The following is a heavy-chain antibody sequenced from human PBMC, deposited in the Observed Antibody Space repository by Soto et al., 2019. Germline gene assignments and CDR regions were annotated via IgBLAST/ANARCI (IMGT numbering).Heavy chain of an antibody. CDR2: IYPGDSDT. V-gene: IGHV5-51*01. D-gene: IGHD5-12*01. Sequence: PGESLKISCTVSGYNFPYQWIGWVRQTPGKGLEWMGIIYPGDSDTRSSPSFQGQVTFSADRSISTAYLQWTSLKASDTAIYYCARLFGYSSDYYYGIDVWGQGTTVTVSS. CDR1: GYNFPYQW. CDR3: ARLFGYSSDYYYGIDV. J-gene: IGHJ6*02.